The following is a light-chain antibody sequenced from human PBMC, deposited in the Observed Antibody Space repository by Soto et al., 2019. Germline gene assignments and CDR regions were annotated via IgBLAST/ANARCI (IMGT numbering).Light chain of an antibody. V-gene: IGLV1-40*01. CDR1: NSNIGAGYD. CDR2: SNT. CDR3: QSYDSSLSGSWV. Sequence: QPVLTQPPSVSGAPGQRVTISCTGSNSNIGAGYDVHWYQQLPGAAPKLLIYSNTNRPSGVPDRFSGSKSGTSASLAITGLQAEDEADYYCQSYDSSLSGSWVFGGGTKLTVL. J-gene: IGLJ3*02.